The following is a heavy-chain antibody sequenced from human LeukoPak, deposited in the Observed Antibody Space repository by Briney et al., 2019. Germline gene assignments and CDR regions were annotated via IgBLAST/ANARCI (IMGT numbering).Heavy chain of an antibody. J-gene: IGHJ4*02. Sequence: GESLKISCTRSGYSFSSYWIGWVRQMPGKGLEWMGIIHPADSGTRYSPSFQGQITISADKSISTAYLQWSSLKASDTAIYYCARHVGHYYDSSGYYLDYWGQGTLVTVSS. CDR3: ARHVGHYYDSSGYYLDY. D-gene: IGHD3-22*01. V-gene: IGHV5-51*01. CDR2: IHPADSGT. CDR1: GYSFSSYW.